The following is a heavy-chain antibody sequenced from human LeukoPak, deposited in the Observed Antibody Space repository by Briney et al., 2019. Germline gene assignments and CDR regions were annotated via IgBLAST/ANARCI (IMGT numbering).Heavy chain of an antibody. CDR2: IWYDGSNK. J-gene: IGHJ4*02. Sequence: PGRSLRLSCAASGFTFSSYGMHWVRQAPGKGLEWVGVIWYDGSNKYYADSVRGRFTISRDNSKSTLYLQMNSLRAEDTAVYYCASTSGWYEPIDYWGQGTLVTVSS. V-gene: IGHV3-33*01. CDR3: ASTSGWYEPIDY. CDR1: GFTFSSYG. D-gene: IGHD6-19*01.